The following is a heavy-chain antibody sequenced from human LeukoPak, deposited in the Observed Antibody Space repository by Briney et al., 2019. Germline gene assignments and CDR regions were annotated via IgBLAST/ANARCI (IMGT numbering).Heavy chain of an antibody. CDR1: GYSFTSYW. CDR2: IYPGDSDT. V-gene: IGHV5-51*01. CDR3: ARLVDTAMPYYYYYYMDV. Sequence: GGSLKISCKGSGYSFTSYWIGWVRPMPGKGLEWMGIIYPGDSDTRYSPSFQGQFTISADKSISTAYLQWSSLKASDTAMYYCARLVDTAMPYYYYYYMDVWGKGTTVTVSS. D-gene: IGHD5-18*01. J-gene: IGHJ6*03.